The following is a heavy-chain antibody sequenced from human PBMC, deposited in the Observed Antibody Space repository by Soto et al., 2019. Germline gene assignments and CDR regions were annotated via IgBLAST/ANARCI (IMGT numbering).Heavy chain of an antibody. CDR3: PNLRAGPFGMDG. D-gene: IGHD3-10*01. J-gene: IGHJ6*02. CDR2: ISSSSSYI. V-gene: IGHV3-21*01. CDR1: GFTFSSYS. Sequence: GGSLRLSCAASGFTFSSYSMNWFRQAPGKGLEWVSSISSSSSYIYYAESVKGRFTISRDNAKNSQYLQMNSLRAEATAGYYYPNLRAGPFGMDGWVQVTRVTGSS.